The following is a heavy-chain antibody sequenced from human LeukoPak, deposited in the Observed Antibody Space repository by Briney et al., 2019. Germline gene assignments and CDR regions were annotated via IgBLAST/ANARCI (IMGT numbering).Heavy chain of an antibody. CDR2: IYPGDSDT. Sequence: GESLKISCKGSGYSFTSYWIGWVRQMPGKGLEWMGIIYPGDSDTRYSPSFQGQVTISADKSISIAYLQWSSLKASDTAMYYCARRIDCSSTSCRAFDIWGQGTMVTVSS. CDR3: ARRIDCSSTSCRAFDI. J-gene: IGHJ3*02. D-gene: IGHD2-2*01. CDR1: GYSFTSYW. V-gene: IGHV5-51*01.